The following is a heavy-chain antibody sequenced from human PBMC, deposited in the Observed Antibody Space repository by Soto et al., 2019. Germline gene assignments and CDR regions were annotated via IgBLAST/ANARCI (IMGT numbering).Heavy chain of an antibody. D-gene: IGHD3-22*01. CDR2: ISAYNGNT. J-gene: IGHJ3*02. V-gene: IGHV1-18*04. CDR1: GYTFTSYG. CDR3: ALIYDSSGYYYAFDI. Sequence: QVQLVQSGAEVKKPGASVKVSCKASGYTFTSYGISWVRQAPGQGLEWMVWISAYNGNTNYAQKLQGRGTMTTDTSPSTADTELRSLRSDDTAVYYCALIYDSSGYYYAFDIWGQGTMVTVSS.